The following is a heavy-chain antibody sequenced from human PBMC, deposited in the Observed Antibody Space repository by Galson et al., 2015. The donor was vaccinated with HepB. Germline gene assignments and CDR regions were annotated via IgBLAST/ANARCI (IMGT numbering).Heavy chain of an antibody. CDR2: INPDSGVT. CDR3: ARRTYSDALDV. V-gene: IGHV1-2*02. Sequence: SVKVSCKAFGYTFTGFYMHWVRQAPGQGLEWMGWINPDSGVTDYAQKFQGRVTMTRDTSINTAYMELSRLRSDDTAVYYCARRTYSDALDVWGQGTMVTVSP. CDR1: GYTFTGFY. D-gene: IGHD2-21*01. J-gene: IGHJ3*01.